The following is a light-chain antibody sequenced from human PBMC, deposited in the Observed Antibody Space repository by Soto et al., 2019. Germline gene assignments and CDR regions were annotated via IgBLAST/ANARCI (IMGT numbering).Light chain of an antibody. V-gene: IGKV1-5*03. CDR1: QSISTW. Sequence: DIQMTQSPSTLSASVGDRLTITCRASQSISTWLAWYQQKPGKAPRLLIYKASSLESGVPSRFSGSGSGTEFTLTISSLQPDDFATYYCQQYHTFFTFGPGTKVDIK. CDR2: KAS. CDR3: QQYHTFFT. J-gene: IGKJ3*01.